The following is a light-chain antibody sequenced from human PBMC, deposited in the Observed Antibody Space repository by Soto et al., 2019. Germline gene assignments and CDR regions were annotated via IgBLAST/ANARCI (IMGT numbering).Light chain of an antibody. CDR2: EVV. CDR3: GTWDRSLSAWV. CDR1: KSDIGVYDF. J-gene: IGLJ3*02. Sequence: QSALTQPPSASGSPGQSVTISCTGTKSDIGVYDFVSWYQHHPGKAPRLIIYEVVQRPSGVPDRFSGSKSGNTASLTVSGLQAADEADYYCGTWDRSLSAWVFGGGTKVTVL. V-gene: IGLV2-8*01.